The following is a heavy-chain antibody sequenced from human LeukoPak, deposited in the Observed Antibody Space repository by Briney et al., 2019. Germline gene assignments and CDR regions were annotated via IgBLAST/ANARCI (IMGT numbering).Heavy chain of an antibody. CDR2: IIPIFGTA. CDR3: ARGGIVGAQTLGFFDY. CDR1: GGTFSSYA. J-gene: IGHJ4*02. Sequence: SVKVSCEASGGTFSSYAISWVRQAPGQGLEWMGGIIPIFGTANYAQKFQGRVTITTDESTSTAYMELSSLRSEDTAVYYCARGGIVGAQTLGFFDYWGQGTLVTVSS. D-gene: IGHD1-26*01. V-gene: IGHV1-69*05.